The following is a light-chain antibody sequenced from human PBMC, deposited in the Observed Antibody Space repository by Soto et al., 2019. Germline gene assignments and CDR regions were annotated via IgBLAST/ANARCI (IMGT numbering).Light chain of an antibody. J-gene: IGKJ5*01. V-gene: IGKV3-11*01. Sequence: EIALTQSPATLSLSPGERATLTCRASQSVSSYLAWYQHKPGQSPRLLIYDASNRATGIPARFSGSGSGTDFTLTISSLEPEDFAVYYCQQRSNWPLITFGQGTRLEIK. CDR2: DAS. CDR1: QSVSSY. CDR3: QQRSNWPLIT.